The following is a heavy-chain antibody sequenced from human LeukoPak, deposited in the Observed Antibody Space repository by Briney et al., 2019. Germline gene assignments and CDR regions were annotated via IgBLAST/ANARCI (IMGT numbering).Heavy chain of an antibody. CDR1: GFTFSSYA. J-gene: IGHJ4*02. Sequence: GGSLRLSCAASGFTFSSYAMSWVRQAPGKGLEWVSVISGSGGTTYSADSVRGRFTISRDNSKNTLYLQMNSLRAEDTAAYYCARERGNNGDNTNGYFDYWGQGTLVTVSS. V-gene: IGHV3-23*01. D-gene: IGHD4-23*01. CDR2: ISGSGGTT. CDR3: ARERGNNGDNTNGYFDY.